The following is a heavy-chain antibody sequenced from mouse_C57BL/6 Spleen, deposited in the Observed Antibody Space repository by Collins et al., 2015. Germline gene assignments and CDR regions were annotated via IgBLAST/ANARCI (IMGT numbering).Heavy chain of an antibody. J-gene: IGHJ2*01. CDR3: TRSGDGNYAYYFDY. Sequence: QVQLQQSGAELVRPGASVTLSCKASGYTFTDYEMHWVKQTPVHGLEWIGAIDPETGGTAYNQKFKGKAILTADKSSSTAYMELRSLTSEDSAVYYCTRSGDGNYAYYFDYWGQDTTLTVSS. V-gene: IGHV1-15*01. CDR1: GYTFTDYE. D-gene: IGHD2-1*01. CDR2: IDPETGGT.